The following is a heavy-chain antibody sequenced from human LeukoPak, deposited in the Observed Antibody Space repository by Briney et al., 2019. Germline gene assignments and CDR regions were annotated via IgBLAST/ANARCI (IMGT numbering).Heavy chain of an antibody. CDR2: ISSSSSYI. V-gene: IGHV3-21*01. D-gene: IGHD6-6*01. CDR1: GFTFSSYS. J-gene: IGHJ4*02. Sequence: GGSLRLSCAASGFTFSSYSMNWVRQAPGKGLEWVSSISSSSSYIYYADSVKGRFTISRDNAKNSLYLQMNSLRAEDTAVYCCASHLYSSSSGFDYWGQGTLVTVSS. CDR3: ASHLYSSSSGFDY.